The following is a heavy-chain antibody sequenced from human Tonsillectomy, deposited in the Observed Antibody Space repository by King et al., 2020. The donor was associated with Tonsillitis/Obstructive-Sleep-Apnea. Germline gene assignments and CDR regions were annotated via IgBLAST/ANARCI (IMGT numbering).Heavy chain of an antibody. V-gene: IGHV4-31*03. CDR3: ARGVDYYDSSGQNNWFDP. CDR1: GGSISTGGYY. J-gene: IGHJ5*02. Sequence: QLQESGPGLVKPSQTLSLTCTVSGGSISTGGYYWSWIRQHPGKGLEWIGYIYYSGSTYYNPSLKSRVTISVDTSKNHSSLKLSSVTAPDTAVDYCARGVDYYDSSGQNNWFDPWGQGTLVTVSS. D-gene: IGHD3-22*01. CDR2: IYYSGST.